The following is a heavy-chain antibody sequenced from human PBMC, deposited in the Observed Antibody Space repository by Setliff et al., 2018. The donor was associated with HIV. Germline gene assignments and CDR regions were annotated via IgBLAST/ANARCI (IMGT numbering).Heavy chain of an antibody. J-gene: IGHJ4*02. CDR3: ARADYDLLTGSYGALDS. CDR2: FYYSGST. CDR1: GDSISRSRYY. Sequence: SETLSLTCVVSGDSISRSRYYWGWIRQPPGKGLEWIGSFYYSGSTSYNPSLKSRVTFTADTSTSTTYMEMSSLKSEDTAFYFCARADYDLLTGSYGALDSWGQGTLVTVSS. D-gene: IGHD3-9*01. V-gene: IGHV4-39*07.